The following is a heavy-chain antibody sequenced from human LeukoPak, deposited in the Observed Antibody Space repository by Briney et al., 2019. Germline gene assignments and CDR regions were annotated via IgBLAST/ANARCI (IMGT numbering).Heavy chain of an antibody. CDR2: MNPNSGNT. J-gene: IGHJ1*01. CDR1: GYTFTSYD. Sequence: GASVKVSCKASGYTFTSYDINWVRQATGQGLEWMGWMNPNSGNTGYARKFQGRVTMTRNTSISTAYMELSSLRSEDTAVYYCASSSGYTPKHEYFQHWGQGTLVTVSS. CDR3: ASSSGYTPKHEYFQH. D-gene: IGHD3-22*01. V-gene: IGHV1-8*01.